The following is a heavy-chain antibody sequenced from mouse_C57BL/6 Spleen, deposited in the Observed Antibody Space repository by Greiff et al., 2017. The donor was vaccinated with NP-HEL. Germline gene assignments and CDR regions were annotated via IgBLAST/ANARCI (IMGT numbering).Heavy chain of an antibody. J-gene: IGHJ3*01. CDR2: IYPGDGDT. CDR1: GYAFSSYW. Sequence: QVQLKESGAELVKPGASVKISCKASGYAFSSYWMNWVKQRPGKGLEWIGQIYPGDGDTNYNGKFKGKATLTADKSSSTAYMQLSSLTSEDSVVYFCAIDGYYVFAYWGQGTLVTVSA. V-gene: IGHV1-80*01. CDR3: AIDGYYVFAY. D-gene: IGHD2-3*01.